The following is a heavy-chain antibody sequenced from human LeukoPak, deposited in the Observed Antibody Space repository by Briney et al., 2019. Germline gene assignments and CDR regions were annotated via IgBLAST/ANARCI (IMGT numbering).Heavy chain of an antibody. CDR2: INHSGST. CDR1: GGSFSGYY. D-gene: IGHD6-6*01. J-gene: IGHJ3*02. Sequence: SETLSLTCAVYGGSFSGYYWTWIRQPPGKGLEWIGEINHSGSTTYKPSLKSRVTISVDTSKNHFSLRLTSVTAADTAVYYCARQYSSSSGDAFDIWGQGTMVTVSS. V-gene: IGHV4-34*01. CDR3: ARQYSSSSGDAFDI.